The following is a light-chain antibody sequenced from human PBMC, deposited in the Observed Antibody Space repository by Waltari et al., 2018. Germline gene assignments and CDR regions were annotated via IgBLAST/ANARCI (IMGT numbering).Light chain of an antibody. CDR2: EDS. V-gene: IGLV3-10*01. CDR3: YSIDTSGEHRGI. Sequence: SYELTQSPSVSVSPGQTARITCSGDELPKKYVHWYQQKSGQAPVLVIYEDSKRPSGIPERISGSISGTMATLSISGAQVEDEADYFCYSIDTSGEHRGIFGGGTKLTVL. CDR1: ELPKKY. J-gene: IGLJ2*01.